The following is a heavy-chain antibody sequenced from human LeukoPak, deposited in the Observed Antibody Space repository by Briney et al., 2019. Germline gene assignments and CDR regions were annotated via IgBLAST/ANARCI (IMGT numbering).Heavy chain of an antibody. V-gene: IGHV1-69*04. CDR2: IIPIFGIA. Sequence: SVKVSCKASGGTFSSYAISWVRQAPGQGLEWMGRIIPIFGIANYAQKFQGRVTITADKSTSTAYMELSSLRSEDTAVYYCARVDTAIAFDYWGQGTLVAVSS. CDR1: GGTFSSYA. D-gene: IGHD5-18*01. CDR3: ARVDTAIAFDY. J-gene: IGHJ4*02.